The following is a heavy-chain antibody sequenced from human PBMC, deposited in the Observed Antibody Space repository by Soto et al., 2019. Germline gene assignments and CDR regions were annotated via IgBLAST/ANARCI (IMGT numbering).Heavy chain of an antibody. J-gene: IGHJ6*02. D-gene: IGHD5-18*01. CDR2: ISWDGGST. CDR1: GFTFDDYA. CDR3: AKDIVPDTAMVRYYYGMDV. V-gene: IGHV3-43D*04. Sequence: GGSLRLSCAASGFTFDDYAMHWVRQAPGKGLEWVSLISWDGGSTYYADSVKGRFTISRDNSKNSLYLQMNSLRAEDTALYYCAKDIVPDTAMVRYYYGMDVWGQGTTVTVSS.